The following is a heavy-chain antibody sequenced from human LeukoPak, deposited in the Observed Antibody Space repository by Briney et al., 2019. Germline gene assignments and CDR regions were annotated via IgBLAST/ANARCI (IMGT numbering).Heavy chain of an antibody. CDR2: MNPNSGNT. J-gene: IGHJ4*02. CDR3: ARVGAAHREYSGYDRLGY. D-gene: IGHD5-12*01. V-gene: IGHV1-8*03. Sequence: ASVKVSCKASGYTFTSYDINWVRQATGQGLEWMGWMNPNSGNTGYAQKFQGRVTITRNTSISTAYMELSSLRSEDTAVYYCARVGAAHREYSGYDRLGYWGQGTLVTVSS. CDR1: GYTFTSYD.